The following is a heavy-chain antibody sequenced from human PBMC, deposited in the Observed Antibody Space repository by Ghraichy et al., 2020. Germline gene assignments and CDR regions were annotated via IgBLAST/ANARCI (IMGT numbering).Heavy chain of an antibody. CDR1: GGSISSSSYY. Sequence: SETLSLTCTVSGGSISSSSYYWGWIRQPPGKGLEWIGSIYYSGSTYYNPSLKSRVTISVDTSKNQFSLKLSSVTAADTAVYYCASSLVLRYFDWLCSFDYWGQGTLVTVSS. D-gene: IGHD3-9*01. CDR2: IYYSGST. CDR3: ASSLVLRYFDWLCSFDY. J-gene: IGHJ4*02. V-gene: IGHV4-39*01.